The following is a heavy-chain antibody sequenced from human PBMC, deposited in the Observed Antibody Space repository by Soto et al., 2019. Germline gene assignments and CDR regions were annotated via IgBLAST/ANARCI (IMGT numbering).Heavy chain of an antibody. CDR1: GGSFSGYY. D-gene: IGHD5-18*01. CDR3: ACTYRFYYGMDV. V-gene: IGHV4-34*01. J-gene: IGHJ6*02. Sequence: SETLSLTCAVYGGSFSGYYWSWIRQPPGKGLEWIGEINHSGSTNYNPSLKSRVTISVDTSKNQFSLKLSSVTAADTAVYYCACTYRFYYGMDVWGQGTTVTVSS. CDR2: INHSGST.